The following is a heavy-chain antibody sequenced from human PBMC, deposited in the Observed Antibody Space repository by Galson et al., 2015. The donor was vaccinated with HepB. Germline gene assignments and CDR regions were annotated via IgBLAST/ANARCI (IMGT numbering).Heavy chain of an antibody. CDR1: GDSVSSNSAA. D-gene: IGHD6-19*01. V-gene: IGHV6-1*01. J-gene: IGHJ4*02. CDR3: AMSSGWNEDYFDY. Sequence: CAISGDSVSSNSAAWNWIRQSPSRGLEWLGRTYYRSKYYNDYAVSVKGRITINPDTSKNQFSLQLKSVTPEDTAVYYCAMSSGWNEDYFDYWGQGTLVTVSS. CDR2: TYYRSKYYN.